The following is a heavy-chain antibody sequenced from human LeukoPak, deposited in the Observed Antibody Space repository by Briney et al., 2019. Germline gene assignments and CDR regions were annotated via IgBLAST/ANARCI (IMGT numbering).Heavy chain of an antibody. Sequence: GGSLRLSCAASGFTVSSNYMSWVRQAPGKGLEWVSGIYSGGSTYYADSVKGRFTISRDNSKNTLYLQMNSLRAEDTAVYYCAELGITMIGGVWGKGTTVTISS. CDR3: AELGITMIGGV. J-gene: IGHJ6*04. D-gene: IGHD3-10*02. V-gene: IGHV3-66*01. CDR1: GFTVSSNY. CDR2: IYSGGST.